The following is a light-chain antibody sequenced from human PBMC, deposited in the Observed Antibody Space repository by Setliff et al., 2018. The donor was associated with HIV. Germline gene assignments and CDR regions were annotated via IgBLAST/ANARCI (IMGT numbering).Light chain of an antibody. Sequence: QSALAQPASVSGSPGQSITISCTGTSSDVGTYNYVSWYRHHPGKGPKLIVHDVSYRPSGVSNRFSGSKSGNTASLTISGLQAEDVADYYCQSYDSGLSGSPVFGGGTKVTV. J-gene: IGLJ3*02. CDR2: DVS. V-gene: IGLV2-14*03. CDR1: SSDVGTYNY. CDR3: QSYDSGLSGSPV.